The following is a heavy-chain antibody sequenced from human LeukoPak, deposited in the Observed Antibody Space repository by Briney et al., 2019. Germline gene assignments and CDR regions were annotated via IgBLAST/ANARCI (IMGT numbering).Heavy chain of an antibody. CDR2: IDSDGSST. V-gene: IGHV3-74*01. CDR1: GFTFSSYW. J-gene: IGHJ4*02. Sequence: PGGSLRLSCAASGFTFSSYWMNWVRQAPGKGLVWVSRIDSDGSSTNYADSVKGRFTVSRDNAKNTLYLQMNSLRAEDTAVYYCARDDYGDYYFDYWRQGTLATVSS. CDR3: ARDDYGDYYFDY. D-gene: IGHD4-17*01.